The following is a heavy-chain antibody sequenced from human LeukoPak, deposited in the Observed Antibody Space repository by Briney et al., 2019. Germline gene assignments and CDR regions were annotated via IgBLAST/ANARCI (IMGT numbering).Heavy chain of an antibody. CDR1: GGGSISSSNHY. D-gene: IGHD6-19*01. J-gene: IGHJ6*02. CDR2: INYSGST. CDR3: ARHSDGWYWGGTGLDV. V-gene: IGHV4-39*01. Sequence: KPSETLSLTCTVSGGGSISSSNHYWGWIRQPPGKGLEWIGSINYSGSTQYNPSLKSRVTISADTSKDQFSLKLTSVTAADTAAYYCARHSDGWYWGGTGLDVWGQGTTVIVSS.